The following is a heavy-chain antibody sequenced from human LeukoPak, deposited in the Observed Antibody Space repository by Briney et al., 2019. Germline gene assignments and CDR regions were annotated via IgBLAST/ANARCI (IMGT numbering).Heavy chain of an antibody. Sequence: GGSLRLSCAASGFTFSSYWMSWVRQAPGKGLEWVANIKQDGSEKYYVDSVKGRFTISRDNAKNSLYLQMNSLRAEDTAVYYCARKPTYYDSSGYYFDYWGQGTLVTVSS. D-gene: IGHD3-22*01. CDR1: GFTFSSYW. CDR2: IKQDGSEK. J-gene: IGHJ4*02. CDR3: ARKPTYYDSSGYYFDY. V-gene: IGHV3-7*03.